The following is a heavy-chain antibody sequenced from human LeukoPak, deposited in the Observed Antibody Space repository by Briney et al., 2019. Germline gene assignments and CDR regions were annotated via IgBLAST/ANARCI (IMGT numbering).Heavy chain of an antibody. J-gene: IGHJ5*02. Sequence: SETLSLTCTVSGGFISSSSYYWGWIRKPPGEGLEWIGSIYYSGSTYYNPSLKSRVTISVDTSKNQFSLKLSSLTATDTAVYYCASSKYYYASGSYSPWGQGTLVTVSS. CDR2: IYYSGST. CDR1: GGFISSSSYY. D-gene: IGHD3-10*01. CDR3: ASSKYYYASGSYSP. V-gene: IGHV4-39*01.